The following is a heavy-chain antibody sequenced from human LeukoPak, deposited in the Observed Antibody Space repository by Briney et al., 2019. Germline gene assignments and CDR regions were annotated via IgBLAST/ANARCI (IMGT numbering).Heavy chain of an antibody. Sequence: GGSLRLSCAASGFTVSSNYMSWVRQAPGKGLEWVSVIYSGGSTYYADSVKGRFTISRDNSKNTLYLQMISQRAEDTAVYYCARDKTSYYYDSSGYFDYWGQGTLVTVSS. CDR2: IYSGGST. CDR1: GFTVSSNY. V-gene: IGHV3-66*02. CDR3: ARDKTSYYYDSSGYFDY. D-gene: IGHD3-22*01. J-gene: IGHJ4*02.